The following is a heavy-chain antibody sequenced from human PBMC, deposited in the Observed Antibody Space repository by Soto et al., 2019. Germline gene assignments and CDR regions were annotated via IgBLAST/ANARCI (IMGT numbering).Heavy chain of an antibody. J-gene: IGHJ4*02. V-gene: IGHV4-39*01. CDR3: ARHSYSGSYYAYVIDY. CDR1: GSSISSSSYY. Sequence: PPENLYLNCTVSGSSISSSSYYWGWISQPPGKGLEWIGSIYYSGSTYYNPSLKSRVTISVDTSKNQFSLKLSSVTAADTAVYYCARHSYSGSYYAYVIDYWGQGTLVTVSS. CDR2: IYYSGST. D-gene: IGHD1-26*01.